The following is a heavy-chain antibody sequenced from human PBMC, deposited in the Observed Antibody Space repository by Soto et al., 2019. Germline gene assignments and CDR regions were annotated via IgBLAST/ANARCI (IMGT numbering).Heavy chain of an antibody. CDR1: GGSGGSFRGYY. CDR3: ARGLISGSHYSGGWYYFDS. Sequence: SETLSLTCAVYGGSGGSFRGYYWSWIRQPPGKGLEWIGEINHSGSTNYNPSLKSRVTISVHTSSSQFSLELSSVTAADTAVYYCARGLISGSHYSGGWYYFDSWGQGTQVTVSS. J-gene: IGHJ4*02. V-gene: IGHV4-34*01. D-gene: IGHD1-26*01. CDR2: INHSGST.